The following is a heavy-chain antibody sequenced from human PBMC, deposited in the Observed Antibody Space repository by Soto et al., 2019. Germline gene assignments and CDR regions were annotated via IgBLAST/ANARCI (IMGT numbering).Heavy chain of an antibody. CDR3: ARSHTLYDYIWGSYPRNWFDP. CDR1: GYTFTSYD. V-gene: IGHV1-8*01. Sequence: ASVKVSCKASGYTFTSYDINWVRQATGQGLEWMGWMNPNSGNTGYAQKFQGRVTMTRNTSISTAYMELSSLRSEDTAVYYCARSHTLYDYIWGSYPRNWFDPWGQGTLVTVSS. CDR2: MNPNSGNT. J-gene: IGHJ5*02. D-gene: IGHD3-16*02.